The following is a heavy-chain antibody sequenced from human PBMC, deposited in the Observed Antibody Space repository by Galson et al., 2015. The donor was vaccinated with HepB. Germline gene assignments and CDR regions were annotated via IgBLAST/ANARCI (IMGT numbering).Heavy chain of an antibody. Sequence: ETLSLTCTVSGGSISSSSYYWGWIRQPPGKGLEWIGSIYYSGSTYYNPSLKSRVTISVDTSKNQFSLKLSSVTAADTAVYYCARQKGLDGLLWFGELLYGYSDYWGQGTLVTVSS. CDR2: IYYSGST. D-gene: IGHD3-10*01. CDR3: ARQKGLDGLLWFGELLYGYSDY. CDR1: GGSISSSSYY. V-gene: IGHV4-39*01. J-gene: IGHJ4*02.